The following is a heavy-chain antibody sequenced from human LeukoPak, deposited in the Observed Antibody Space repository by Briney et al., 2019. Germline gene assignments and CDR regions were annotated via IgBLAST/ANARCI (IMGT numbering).Heavy chain of an antibody. J-gene: IGHJ3*02. Sequence: GGSLRLFCAASGFTFSSYSMNWVRQAPGKGLEWVSYISSSSSTIYYADSVKGRFTISRDNAKNSLYLQMNSLRAEDTAVYYCAREDPDIVATRGAFDIWGQGTMVTVSS. D-gene: IGHD5-12*01. CDR2: ISSSSSTI. V-gene: IGHV3-48*01. CDR1: GFTFSSYS. CDR3: AREDPDIVATRGAFDI.